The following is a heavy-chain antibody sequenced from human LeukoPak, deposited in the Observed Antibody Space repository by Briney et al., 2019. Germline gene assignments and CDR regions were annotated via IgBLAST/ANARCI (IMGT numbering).Heavy chain of an antibody. CDR1: GLRFSFLA. CDR3: AKPISGGLAVTADWFDPWGQGTLVVVSSGMDV. CDR2: INANSGAT. J-gene: IGHJ6*02. Sequence: GGSLTLFWTASGLRFSFLAMSWLRPPPGKGLEWVSTINANSGATSYAASVRGRCTISRDNSKNKLYLQLNSLRAEDTAVYYCAKPISGGLAVTADWFDPWGQGTLVVVSSGMDVWGQGTTVTVSS. D-gene: IGHD6-19*01. V-gene: IGHV3-23*01.